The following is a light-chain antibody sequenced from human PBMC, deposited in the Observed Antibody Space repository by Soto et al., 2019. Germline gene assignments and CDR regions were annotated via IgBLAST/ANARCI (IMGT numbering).Light chain of an antibody. J-gene: IGKJ1*01. CDR1: QSVGSN. CDR3: QQYNNWLRT. V-gene: IGKV3-15*01. CDR2: AAS. Sequence: EILMTRSPATLSVSPGERTTLACRASQSVGSNLAWYQQKPGQAPRLLIYAASTRASGVPARFSGSGSGTEFTLTISSLQSEDFAVYYCQQYNNWLRTFGHGTKVDIK.